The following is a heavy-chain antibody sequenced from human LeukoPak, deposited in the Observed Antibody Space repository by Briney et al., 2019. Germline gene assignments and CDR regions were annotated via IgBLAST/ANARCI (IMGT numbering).Heavy chain of an antibody. V-gene: IGHV3-11*01. D-gene: IGHD3-3*01. CDR3: ATLYDFWSGYLDY. CDR2: ISSSGSTI. Sequence: GGSLRLSCSASGFTFSDYYMSWIRQAPGKGLEWFSYISSSGSTIYYADSVKGRFTISRDNAKNSLYLQMNSLRAEDTAVYYCATLYDFWSGYLDYWGQGTLVTVSS. CDR1: GFTFSDYY. J-gene: IGHJ4*02.